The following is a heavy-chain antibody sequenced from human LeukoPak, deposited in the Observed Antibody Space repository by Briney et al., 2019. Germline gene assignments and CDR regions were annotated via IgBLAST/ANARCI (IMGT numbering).Heavy chain of an antibody. CDR2: ISYDGSNK. CDR3: ARAPYSSDWYDYYGMDV. D-gene: IGHD6-13*01. V-gene: IGHV3-30*03. Sequence: SGGGVVQPGRSLRLSCAASGFTFSSYGMHWVRQAPGKGLEWVAVISYDGSNKYYADSVKGRFTISRDNSKNTLYLQMNSLRAEDTAVYYCARAPYSSDWYDYYGMDVWGQGTTVTVSS. CDR1: GFTFSSYG. J-gene: IGHJ6*02.